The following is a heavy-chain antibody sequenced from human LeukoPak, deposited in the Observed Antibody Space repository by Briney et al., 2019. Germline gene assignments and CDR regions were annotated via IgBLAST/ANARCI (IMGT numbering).Heavy chain of an antibody. Sequence: SETLSPTCTVSHYSISSNYYWGWIRQPPGKGLEWIGSIYHSGSTYYNPSLKSRVTISVDTSKNQFSLKLTSVTAADTAVYYCARSSGYMSYWGQGTLVTVSS. CDR1: HYSISSNYY. D-gene: IGHD3-22*01. J-gene: IGHJ4*02. CDR3: ARSSGYMSY. V-gene: IGHV4-38-2*02. CDR2: IYHSGST.